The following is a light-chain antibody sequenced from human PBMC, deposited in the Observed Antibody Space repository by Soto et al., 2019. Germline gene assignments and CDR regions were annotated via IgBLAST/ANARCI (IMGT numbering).Light chain of an antibody. CDR1: QSVSSN. V-gene: IGKV3-15*01. Sequence: EVVMTQSPATLSVSPGERATLSCRASQSVSSNLAWYQQKPGQAPRLLIYDASTRATGIPVRFSGSGSGTEFTLTISSLQSEDFAVYYCQQYNNWPPRTFGQGTKVEIK. CDR2: DAS. CDR3: QQYNNWPPRT. J-gene: IGKJ1*01.